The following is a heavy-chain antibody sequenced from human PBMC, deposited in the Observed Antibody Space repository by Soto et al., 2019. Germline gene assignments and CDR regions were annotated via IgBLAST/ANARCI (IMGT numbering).Heavy chain of an antibody. CDR1: GGSITSDGYY. CDR3: ASHKRAYYPRYFDY. J-gene: IGHJ4*02. D-gene: IGHD3-10*01. CDR2: IYYSGST. Sequence: SETLSLTCAVSGGSITSDGYYWSWIRQHPGEGLEWIGYIYYSGSTYSNPSLRGRVTISRDTSKNEFSLRLSSVTAADTAVYYCASHKRAYYPRYFDYWGQGTRVTVSS. V-gene: IGHV4-31*11.